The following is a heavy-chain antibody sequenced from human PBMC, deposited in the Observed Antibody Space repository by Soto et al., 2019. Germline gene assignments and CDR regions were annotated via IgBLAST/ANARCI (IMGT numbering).Heavy chain of an antibody. D-gene: IGHD6-19*01. V-gene: IGHV1-46*03. CDR2: INPSGGST. CDR3: ARAGSESSGWYHSSYYYMDV. CDR1: GYTFTSYY. J-gene: IGHJ6*03. Sequence: ASVKVSCKASGYTFTSYYMHWVRQAPGRGLEWMGIINPSGGSTSYAQKFQGRVTMTRDTSTSTVYMELSSLRSEDTAVYYCARAGSESSGWYHSSYYYMDVWGKGTTVTVSS.